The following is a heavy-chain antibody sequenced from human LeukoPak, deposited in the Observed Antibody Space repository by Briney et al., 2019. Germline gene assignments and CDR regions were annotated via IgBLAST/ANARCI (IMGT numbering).Heavy chain of an antibody. CDR1: GGSFSGYY. CDR2: INHSGST. Sequence: PSETLSLTCAVYGGSFSGYYWSWIRQPPGKGLEWMGEINHSGSTNYNPSLKSRVTISVDTSKNQFSLKLSSVTAADTAVYYCARGGYSYGYRYWGQGTLVTVSS. CDR3: ARGGYSYGYRY. V-gene: IGHV4-34*01. D-gene: IGHD5-18*01. J-gene: IGHJ4*02.